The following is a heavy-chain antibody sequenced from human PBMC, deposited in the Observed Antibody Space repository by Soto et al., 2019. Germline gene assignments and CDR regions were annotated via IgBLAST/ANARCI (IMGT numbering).Heavy chain of an antibody. V-gene: IGHV1-69*01. CDR2: IIPMFDTP. J-gene: IGHJ4*02. Sequence: QVQLVPSGAEVKKPGSSMQVSCKTSGGTFSNYYISWVRQAPGQGLEWMGDIIPMFDTPKYAQKFQGRVTITADESTSAAYMELSSLRAEDTDVYYCARGYSTGYFDYWGQGTLITVSS. D-gene: IGHD1-20*01. CDR1: GGTFSNYY. CDR3: ARGYSTGYFDY.